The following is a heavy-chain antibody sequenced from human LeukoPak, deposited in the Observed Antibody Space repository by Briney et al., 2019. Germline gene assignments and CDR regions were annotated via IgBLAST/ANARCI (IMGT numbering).Heavy chain of an antibody. CDR2: INPNSGGT. D-gene: IGHD3-10*01. Sequence: ASVKVSCMASGYTFTGYYMHWVRQAPGQGLEWMGRINPNSGGTNYAQKFQGRVTMTRDTSISTAYMELSRLRSDDTAVYYCAREANYYGSGSYYNVAYYYYYMDVWGKGTTVTVSS. V-gene: IGHV1-2*06. CDR3: AREANYYGSGSYYNVAYYYYYMDV. CDR1: GYTFTGYY. J-gene: IGHJ6*03.